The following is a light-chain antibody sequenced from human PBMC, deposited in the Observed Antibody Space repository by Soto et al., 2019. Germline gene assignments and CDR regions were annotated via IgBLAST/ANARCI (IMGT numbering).Light chain of an antibody. CDR2: GAS. J-gene: IGKJ5*01. CDR3: QQYGGSSLII. Sequence: ETVLTQSPGTLSLSPGERVTLSCRTSQSVSSSYLAWYQQKPGQAPRLLMYGASNRASGIPDRFSGSGSGTDFTLTITRLETEYFAVHYCQQYGGSSLIIFGQGTRLEIK. CDR1: QSVSSSY. V-gene: IGKV3-20*01.